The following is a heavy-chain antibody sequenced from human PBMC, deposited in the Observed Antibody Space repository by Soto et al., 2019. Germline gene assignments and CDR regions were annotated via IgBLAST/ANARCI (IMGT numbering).Heavy chain of an antibody. CDR1: GFTFSIYW. CDR3: ARGDGDKYDGHGYLGRH. V-gene: IGHV3-74*01. J-gene: IGHJ4*02. CDR2: MNTDGSRT. Sequence: EVQLVESGGGLVQPGGSLRLSCAASGFTFSIYWMHWVRQAPGKGLVWVSRMNTDGSRTSYADSAKGRFTISRDDAKSRMYLQMNNLRAEDTAVYYCARGDGDKYDGHGYLGRHWGQGALVTVSS. D-gene: IGHD5-18*01.